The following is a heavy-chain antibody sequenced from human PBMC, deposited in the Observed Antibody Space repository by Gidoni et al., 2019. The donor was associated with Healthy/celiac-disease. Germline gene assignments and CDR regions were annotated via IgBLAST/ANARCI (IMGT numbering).Heavy chain of an antibody. CDR1: GGSFSGYY. CDR3: ARGLGDSSVDWFDP. Sequence: QVQLQQWGAGLLKPSETLSLTCAVYGGSFSGYYWSWIRQPPGKGLEWIGEINHSGSTNYNPSLKSRVTISVDTSKNQFSLKLSSVTAADTAVYYCARGLGDSSVDWFDPWGQGTLVTVSS. CDR2: INHSGST. D-gene: IGHD3-22*01. J-gene: IGHJ5*02. V-gene: IGHV4-34*01.